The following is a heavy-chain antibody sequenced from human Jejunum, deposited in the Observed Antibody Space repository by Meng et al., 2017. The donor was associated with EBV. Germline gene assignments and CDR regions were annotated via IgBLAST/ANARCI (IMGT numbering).Heavy chain of an antibody. CDR2: ISAYHGNT. V-gene: IGHV1-18*01. CDR1: GYTFINYG. CDR3: TILSHCDGGICYSYDY. D-gene: IGHD2-15*01. J-gene: IGHJ4*02. Sequence: QVQLVQSGAEVKEPGASVQVSCKSSGYTFINYGVSWVRQAPGQGLEWMRWISAYHGNTDYAQKLQGRVTMTTDTPTSTAYMELRSLRSDDTAVYYCTILSHCDGGICYSYDYWGQGPLVTVAS.